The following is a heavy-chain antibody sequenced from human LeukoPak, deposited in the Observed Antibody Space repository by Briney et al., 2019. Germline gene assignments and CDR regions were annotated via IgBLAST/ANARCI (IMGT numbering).Heavy chain of an antibody. CDR2: IIPIFGTA. J-gene: IGHJ6*03. CDR3: ARAVERGYYMDV. V-gene: IGHV1-69*05. CDR1: GGTFSSYA. Sequence: SVKVSCKASGGTFSSYAISWVRQAPGQGLEWMGGIIPIFGTANYTQKFQGRVTITTDESTSTTYMELSSLRSEDTAVYYCARAVERGYYMDVWGKGTTVTVSS. D-gene: IGHD5-24*01.